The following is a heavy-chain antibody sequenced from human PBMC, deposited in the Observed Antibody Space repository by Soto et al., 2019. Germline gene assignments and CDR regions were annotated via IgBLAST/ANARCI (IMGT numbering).Heavy chain of an antibody. CDR1: GFTFSSYS. J-gene: IGHJ6*02. Sequence: LRLSCAASGFTFSSYSMNWVRQAPGKGLEWVSSISSSSSYIYYADSVKGRFTISRDNAKNSLYLQMNSLRAEDTAVYYCARLGAAAGTPPYYYYGMDVWGQGTTVTVSS. V-gene: IGHV3-21*01. CDR3: ARLGAAAGTPPYYYYGMDV. CDR2: ISSSSSYI. D-gene: IGHD6-13*01.